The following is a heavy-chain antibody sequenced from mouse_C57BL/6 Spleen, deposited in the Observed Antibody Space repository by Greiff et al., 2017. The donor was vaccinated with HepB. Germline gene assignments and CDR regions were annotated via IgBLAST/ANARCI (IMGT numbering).Heavy chain of an antibody. CDR3: AGSGGSEGAMDY. CDR1: GYTFTDYY. V-gene: IGHV1-76*01. Sequence: VQLQQSGAELVRPGASVKLSCKASGYTFTDYYINWVKQSPGQGLEWIARMYPGSGNTYYNEKFKGKATLTAEKSSSTAYMQLSSLTSEDSAVYYCAGSGGSEGAMDYWGQGTSVTVSS. D-gene: IGHD1-1*01. J-gene: IGHJ4*01. CDR2: MYPGSGNT.